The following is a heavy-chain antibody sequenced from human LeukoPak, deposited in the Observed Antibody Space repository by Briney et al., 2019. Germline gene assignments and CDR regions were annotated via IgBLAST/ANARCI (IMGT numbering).Heavy chain of an antibody. CDR3: ARWYCSSTSCYADAFDI. V-gene: IGHV1-69*05. CDR1: GGTFSSYA. D-gene: IGHD2-2*01. J-gene: IGHJ3*02. CDR2: IIPIFGTA. Sequence: ASVKVSCKASGGTFSSYAISWVRQAPGQGLEWMGGIIPIFGTANYAQKFQGRVTITTDESTSTAYMELSSLRSDDTAVYYCARWYCSSTSCYADAFDIWGQGTMVTVSS.